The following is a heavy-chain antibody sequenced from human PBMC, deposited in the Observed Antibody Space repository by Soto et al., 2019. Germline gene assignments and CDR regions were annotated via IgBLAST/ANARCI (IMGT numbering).Heavy chain of an antibody. CDR2: INSDGSST. V-gene: IGHV3-74*01. CDR3: ARENYYDSWSGYYLGRYYYYGMDV. CDR1: GFTFSSYW. D-gene: IGHD3-3*01. J-gene: IGHJ6*02. Sequence: GALGLSCAASGFTFSSYWMHWVRQAPGKGLVWVSRINSDGSSTSYADSVKGRFTISRDNAKNTLCLQMNSLRAEDTAVYYCARENYYDSWSGYYLGRYYYYGMDVWGQRTMVTVSS.